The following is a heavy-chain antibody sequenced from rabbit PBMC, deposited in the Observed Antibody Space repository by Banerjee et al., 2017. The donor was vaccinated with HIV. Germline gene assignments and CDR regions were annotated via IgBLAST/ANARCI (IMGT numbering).Heavy chain of an antibody. V-gene: IGHV1S47*01. D-gene: IGHD4-1*01. CDR3: ARDLAGVIGWNFNL. J-gene: IGHJ4*01. Sequence: QQQLEESGGGLVKPGGTLTLTCKASGSDFSSNAMCWVRQAPGKGLEWIACIYNGDGSTYYASWAKGRFTISKTSSTTVTLQMTSLTAADTATYFCARDLAGVIGWNFNLWGPGTLVTVS. CDR1: GSDFSSNA. CDR2: IYNGDGST.